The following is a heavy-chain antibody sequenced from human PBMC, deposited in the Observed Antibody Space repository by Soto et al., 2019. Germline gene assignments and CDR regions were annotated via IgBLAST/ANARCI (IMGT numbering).Heavy chain of an antibody. J-gene: IGHJ4*02. Sequence: GASVKVSCKASGYSFTGFYIHWVRQAPGQGLEWMGSIHPNTGATNYAQNFQGRVTMTTDTSISTAYMELSSLRSDDTAVYYCARWASGSYFWGPGTLVTVS. D-gene: IGHD1-26*01. CDR3: ARWASGSYF. CDR2: IHPNTGAT. CDR1: GYSFTGFY. V-gene: IGHV1-2*02.